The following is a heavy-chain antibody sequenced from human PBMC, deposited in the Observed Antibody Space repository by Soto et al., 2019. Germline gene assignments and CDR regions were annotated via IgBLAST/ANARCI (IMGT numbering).Heavy chain of an antibody. J-gene: IGHJ6*02. V-gene: IGHV3-33*01. CDR3: ARDPGDYVSSDYYYGMDV. CDR2: IWYDGSNK. CDR1: GFTFSSYG. D-gene: IGHD4-17*01. Sequence: GGSLRLSCAASGFTFSSYGMHWVRQAPGKGLEWVAVIWYDGSNKYYADSVKGRFTISRDNSKNTLYLQMNSLRAEDTAVYYCARDPGDYVSSDYYYGMDVWGQGTTVTVSS.